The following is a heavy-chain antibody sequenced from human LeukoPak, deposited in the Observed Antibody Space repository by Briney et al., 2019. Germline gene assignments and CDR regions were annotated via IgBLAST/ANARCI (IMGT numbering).Heavy chain of an antibody. CDR3: ARAAHYDILTGYYYYYYGMDV. J-gene: IGHJ6*04. CDR2: IKQDGSEK. D-gene: IGHD3-9*01. Sequence: GGSLRLSCAASGFTFSSYWMSWVRQAPGKGLEWAANIKQDGSEKYYVDSVKGRFTISRDNAKNSLYLQMNSLRAEDTAVYYCARAAHYDILTGYYYYYYGMDVWGKGTTVTVSS. CDR1: GFTFSSYW. V-gene: IGHV3-7*03.